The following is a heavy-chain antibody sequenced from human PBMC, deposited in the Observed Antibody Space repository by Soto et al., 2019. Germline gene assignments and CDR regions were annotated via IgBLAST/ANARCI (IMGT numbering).Heavy chain of an antibody. D-gene: IGHD6-13*01. J-gene: IGHJ3*01. CDR1: GDTFNSYG. Sequence: QVQLVQSGPELKKPGSSVKVSCKAPGDTFNSYGISWVRQAPGQGLEWMGGIVPMFGTTNLALKFEDRVTSTADELTTTVSMEIRGLTSEDTAVYYCARDLADVHLWDAFDVWGHGKRVTVSS. CDR2: IVPMFGTT. CDR3: ARDLADVHLWDAFDV. V-gene: IGHV1-69*01.